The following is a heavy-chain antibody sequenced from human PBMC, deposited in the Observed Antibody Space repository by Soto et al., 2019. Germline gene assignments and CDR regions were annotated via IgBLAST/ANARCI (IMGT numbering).Heavy chain of an antibody. Sequence: ASVKVSCKASGYTFTSYGISWVRQAPGRGLEWMGWISAYNGNTNYAQKLQGRVTMTTDTSTSTAYMELRSLRSDDTAVYYCARWVSVAVAQQWFDPWGQGTLVTVSS. V-gene: IGHV1-18*01. CDR1: GYTFTSYG. CDR3: ARWVSVAVAQQWFDP. D-gene: IGHD6-19*01. J-gene: IGHJ5*02. CDR2: ISAYNGNT.